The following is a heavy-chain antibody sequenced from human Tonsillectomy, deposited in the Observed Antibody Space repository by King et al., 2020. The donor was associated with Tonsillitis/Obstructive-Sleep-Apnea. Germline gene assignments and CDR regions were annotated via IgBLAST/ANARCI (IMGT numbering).Heavy chain of an antibody. CDR3: AKGSPAEAEDWFDP. D-gene: IGHD1-14*01. Sequence: VQLVESGGGLVQPGGSLRLSCAASGFSFDVYAMHWVRLAPGKGLEWVSGISWNSVSIEYADSVQGRFTISRDNAKNSLYLQMNSLRPEDTALYYCAKGSPAEAEDWFDPWAQGTLVTVSS. J-gene: IGHJ5*02. CDR2: ISWNSVSI. CDR1: GFSFDVYA. V-gene: IGHV3-9*01.